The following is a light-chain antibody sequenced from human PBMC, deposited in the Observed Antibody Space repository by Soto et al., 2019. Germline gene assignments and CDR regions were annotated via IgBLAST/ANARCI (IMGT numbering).Light chain of an antibody. CDR1: QSMRRN. CDR3: QQSYSTRFT. CDR2: AAS. Sequence: DIQMTQSPSPLSASVGERISITCRASQSMRRNLNWYQQLPGKAPKLLILAASSLQSGVPSRFSGSGSETDFTLTISSLQPEDFATYYCQQSYSTRFTFGPGTKVDIK. V-gene: IGKV1-39*01. J-gene: IGKJ3*01.